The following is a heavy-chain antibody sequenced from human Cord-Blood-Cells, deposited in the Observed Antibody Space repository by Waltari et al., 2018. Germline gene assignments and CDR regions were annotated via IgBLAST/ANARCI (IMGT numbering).Heavy chain of an antibody. V-gene: IGHV4-38-2*01. Sequence: QVQLQESGPGLVKPSETLSLTCAVSGYSISRGYYWGWIWQPPGKGLEWIGSIYHSGSTYYNPSLKSRVTISVDTSKNQFSLKLSSVTAADTAVYYCARARGSSSYYFDYWGQGTLVTVSS. J-gene: IGHJ4*02. D-gene: IGHD6-6*01. CDR2: IYHSGST. CDR3: ARARGSSSYYFDY. CDR1: GYSISRGYY.